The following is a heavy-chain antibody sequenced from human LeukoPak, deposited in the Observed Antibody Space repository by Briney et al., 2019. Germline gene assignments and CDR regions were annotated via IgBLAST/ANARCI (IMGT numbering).Heavy chain of an antibody. J-gene: IGHJ3*02. CDR2: IYHSGST. CDR3: ARFLNAPAVAEDAFDI. D-gene: IGHD6-19*01. Sequence: SETLSLTCAVSGGSISSSNWWSWVRQPPGKGLEWIGEIYHSGSTNYNPSLKSRVTISVDKSKNQFSLKLSSVTAADTAVYYCARFLNAPAVAEDAFDIWGQGTMVTVSS. CDR1: GGSISSSNW. V-gene: IGHV4-4*02.